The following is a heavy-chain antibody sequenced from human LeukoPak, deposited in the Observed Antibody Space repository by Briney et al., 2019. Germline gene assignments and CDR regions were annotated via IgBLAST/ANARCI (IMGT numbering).Heavy chain of an antibody. CDR1: GDSISSSYYY. D-gene: IGHD6-13*01. V-gene: IGHV4-39*01. J-gene: IGHJ4*02. CDR3: ASLAAAGTPFDY. Sequence: SETLSLTCTVSGDSISSSYYYWVWIRQSPGKGLEWIGTIYYSGNTYYNPSLKSRVTISVDTSKNQFSLQLSSVTAADTAVYYCASLAAAGTPFDYWGQGTLVTVSS. CDR2: IYYSGNT.